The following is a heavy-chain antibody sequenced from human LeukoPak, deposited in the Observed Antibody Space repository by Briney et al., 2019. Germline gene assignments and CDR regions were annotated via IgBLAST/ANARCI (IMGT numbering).Heavy chain of an antibody. J-gene: IGHJ6*02. CDR3: ARNRGTPLLWFGELLSQPTGMDV. Sequence: SETLSLTCAVYGGSLSGYYWSWIRQPPGKGLEWIGEINHSGSTNYNPSLKSRVTISVDTSKNQFSLKLSSVTAADTAVYYCARNRGTPLLWFGELLSQPTGMDVWGQGTTATVSS. CDR2: INHSGST. V-gene: IGHV4-34*01. D-gene: IGHD3-10*01. CDR1: GGSLSGYY.